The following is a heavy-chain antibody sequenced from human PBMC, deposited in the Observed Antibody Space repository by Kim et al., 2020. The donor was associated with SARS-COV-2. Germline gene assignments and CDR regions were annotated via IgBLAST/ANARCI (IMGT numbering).Heavy chain of an antibody. Sequence: SETLSLTCAVYGGSFSGYYWSWIRQPPGKGLEWIGEINHSGSTNYNPSLKSRVTTSVDTSKNQFSLKLSSVTAADTAVYYCARVLESSSWYSLRYYYYYGMDVWGQGTTVTVSS. D-gene: IGHD6-13*01. CDR1: GGSFSGYY. CDR3: ARVLESSSWYSLRYYYYYGMDV. V-gene: IGHV4-34*01. J-gene: IGHJ6*02. CDR2: INHSGST.